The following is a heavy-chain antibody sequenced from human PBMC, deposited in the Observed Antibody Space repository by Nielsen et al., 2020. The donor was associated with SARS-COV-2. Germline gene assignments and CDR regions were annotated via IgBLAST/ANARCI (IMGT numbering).Heavy chain of an antibody. J-gene: IGHJ6*02. CDR2: ISYDGSNK. CDR1: GFTFSSYG. Sequence: GGSLRLSCAASGFTFSSYGMHWVRQAPGKGLEWVAVISYDGSNKYYADSVKGRFTISRDNSKNTLYLQMNSLRAEDTAVYYCAKEGCSSTSCYNEGDYYYYGMDVWGQGTTVTVSS. V-gene: IGHV3-30*18. D-gene: IGHD2-2*02. CDR3: AKEGCSSTSCYNEGDYYYYGMDV.